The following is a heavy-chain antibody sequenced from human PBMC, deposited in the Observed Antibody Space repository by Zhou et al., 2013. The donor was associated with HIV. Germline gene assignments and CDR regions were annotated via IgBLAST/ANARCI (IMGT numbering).Heavy chain of an antibody. V-gene: IGHV4-38-2*01. J-gene: IGHJ6*02. CDR1: GYSISSGYY. D-gene: IGHD1-26*01. CDR2: IYHSGST. Sequence: QVQLQESGPGLVKPSETLSLTCAVSGYSISSGYYWGWIRQPPGKGLEWIGSIYHSGSTYYNPSLKSRVTISVDTSKNLFSLKLRSLTAADTAVYYCAREQKWGGSYFYAVDVWGQGTTVTGLL. CDR3: AREQKWGGSYFYAVDV.